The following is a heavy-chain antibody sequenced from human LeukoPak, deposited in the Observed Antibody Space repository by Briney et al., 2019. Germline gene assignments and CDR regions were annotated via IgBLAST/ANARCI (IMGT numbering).Heavy chain of an antibody. V-gene: IGHV3-48*02. CDR1: GFTFSSYN. CDR3: ARYGSYPEAFDY. Sequence: TGGSLRLSCAASGFTFSSYNMNWVRQAPGKGLEWVSYIRSSGNTIYYADSVKGRFTISRDNAKNSVYLQMDSLRDEDTAVYYCARYGSYPEAFDYWGQGTLVTVSS. CDR2: IRSSGNTI. D-gene: IGHD1-26*01. J-gene: IGHJ4*02.